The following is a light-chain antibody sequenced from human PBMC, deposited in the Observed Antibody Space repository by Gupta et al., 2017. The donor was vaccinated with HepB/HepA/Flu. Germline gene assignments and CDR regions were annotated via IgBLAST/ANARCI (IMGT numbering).Light chain of an antibody. Sequence: EIVMTQSPATLSVFLGESATLSCRASQNISSGLAWYQQKPGQTPRLLIYAASTRATDIPARFSGSGSATEFTLTISSLQSEDSVVYYCQQYKNWPPTFGGGTKVEIK. CDR1: QNISSG. J-gene: IGKJ4*01. CDR3: QQYKNWPPT. V-gene: IGKV3-15*01. CDR2: AAS.